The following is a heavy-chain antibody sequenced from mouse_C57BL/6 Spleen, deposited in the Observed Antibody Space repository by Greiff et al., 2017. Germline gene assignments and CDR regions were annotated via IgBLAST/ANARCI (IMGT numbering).Heavy chain of an antibody. D-gene: IGHD2-4*01. V-gene: IGHV1-39*01. CDR3: ARDDDYGAGYRGV. Sequence: VQLQQSGPELVKPGASVKLSCTASGYSFTDYYMNWVKQSNGQSLEWIGVINPNDGTTSYTPKFQGKATLTVDQSSITAYMQPNSLTSEDTAVTYGARDDDYGAGYRGVWGTGTTVTVSS. CDR1: GYSFTDYY. CDR2: INPNDGTT. J-gene: IGHJ1*03.